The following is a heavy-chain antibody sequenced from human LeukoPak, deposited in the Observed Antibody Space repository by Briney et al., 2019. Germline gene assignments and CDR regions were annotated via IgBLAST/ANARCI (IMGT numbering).Heavy chain of an antibody. J-gene: IGHJ4*02. V-gene: IGHV4-31*03. CDR1: GASISSGGYY. CDR3: ARARSGSTLDY. D-gene: IGHD3-3*01. CDR2: IYYSGDT. Sequence: SETLSLTCTVSGASISSGGYYWSWIRQHPRKGLEWIGYIYYSGDTYYNPSLKSRVFISVDTSENQFSLKLSSVTAADTAVYYCARARSGSTLDYWGQGTLVTVSS.